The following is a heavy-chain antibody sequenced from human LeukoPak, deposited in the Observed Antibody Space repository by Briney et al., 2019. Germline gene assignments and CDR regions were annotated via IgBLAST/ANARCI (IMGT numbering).Heavy chain of an antibody. V-gene: IGHV3-73*01. CDR3: SRDLAVATSDY. CDR1: GFTFSGSA. CDR2: IRSKANSYAT. Sequence: GGSLRLSCAASGFTFSGSAMHWVRQASGKGLEWVGRIRSKANSYATAYAASVKGRFTISRDDSKNTAYLQMKSLKTEDTAVYYCSRDLAVATSDYWGQGTLVTVSS. D-gene: IGHD5-12*01. J-gene: IGHJ4*02.